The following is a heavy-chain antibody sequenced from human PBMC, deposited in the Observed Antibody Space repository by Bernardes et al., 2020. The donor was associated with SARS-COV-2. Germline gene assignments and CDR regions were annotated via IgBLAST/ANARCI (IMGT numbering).Heavy chain of an antibody. J-gene: IGHJ5*02. CDR1: GFTFSSYA. D-gene: IGHD6-13*01. Sequence: GSLRLSCAASGFTFSSYAMSWVRQAPGKGLEWVSAISGSGGSTYYADSVKGRFTISRDNSKNTLYLQMNSLRAEDTAVYYCAITSPMSIAAAGTRGNHNNWFDPWGQGTLVTVSS. CDR3: AITSPMSIAAAGTRGNHNNWFDP. CDR2: ISGSGGST. V-gene: IGHV3-23*01.